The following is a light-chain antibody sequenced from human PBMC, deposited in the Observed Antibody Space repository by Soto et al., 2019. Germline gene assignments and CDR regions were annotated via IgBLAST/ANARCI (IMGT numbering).Light chain of an antibody. CDR3: QHYNRYSAT. J-gene: IGKJ1*01. CDR2: QAS. CDR1: QSITPW. Sequence: DIQMTQSPSTLSASVGYRFTITCRASQSITPWLAWYQQKPGKVPKLLIYQASSLESGVPLRFSGSASGTEFTLTINSLQPDDFATYYCQHYNRYSATFGQGTTGDIK. V-gene: IGKV1-5*03.